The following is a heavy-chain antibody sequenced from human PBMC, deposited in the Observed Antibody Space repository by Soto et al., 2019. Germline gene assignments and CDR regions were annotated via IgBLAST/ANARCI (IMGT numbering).Heavy chain of an antibody. D-gene: IGHD3-16*01. CDR1: GFRFDEYN. CDR3: ARETLSYGSALDV. CDR2: ITWNGANT. Sequence: GGSMRLSCAASGFRFDEYNIHWVRQAPGKGLEWVSLITWNGANTYYADSVKGRFTISRDGTTKSVSLQMTSLKREDTGLYYCARETLSYGSALDVWGQGTTVTVSS. V-gene: IGHV3-43*01. J-gene: IGHJ6*02.